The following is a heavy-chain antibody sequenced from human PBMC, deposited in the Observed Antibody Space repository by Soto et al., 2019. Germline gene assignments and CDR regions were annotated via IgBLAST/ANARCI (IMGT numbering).Heavy chain of an antibody. D-gene: IGHD3-22*01. CDR3: ARDAPYDSSGYYSAWFDP. V-gene: IGHV1-18*04. J-gene: IGHJ5*02. CDR1: GYTFTSYG. CDR2: ISAYNGNT. Sequence: GASVKVSCKASGYTFTSYGISWVRQAPGQGLEWMGWISAYNGNTNSAQKLQGRVTMTTDTSTSTAYMELRSMRSDDTAVYYCARDAPYDSSGYYSAWFDPWGQGTLVTVSS.